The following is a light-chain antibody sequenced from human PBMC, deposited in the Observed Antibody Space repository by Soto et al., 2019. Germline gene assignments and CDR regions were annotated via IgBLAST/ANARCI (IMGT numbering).Light chain of an antibody. J-gene: IGKJ2*01. CDR3: QQYGSSRYT. CDR2: DAF. CDR1: QSVSSNY. V-gene: IGKV3-20*01. Sequence: IVLTQSPGTRSVSPGERATLSCGTSQSVSSNYLAWYQQKPGQAPRLLIYDAFIRATGIPARFSGSESGTDGTLTISSLEKEDGAVYYCQQYGSSRYTFGQGTKVDIK.